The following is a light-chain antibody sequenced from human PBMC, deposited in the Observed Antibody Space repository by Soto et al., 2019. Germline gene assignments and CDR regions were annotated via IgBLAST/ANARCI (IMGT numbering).Light chain of an antibody. V-gene: IGKV1-5*01. J-gene: IGKJ5*01. CDR2: DAS. Sequence: DIQMTQSPSTLSASVGDRVTITCRASQRISTWLAWYQQKPGKAPKLLMYDASSLESGVPSRFSGSGSGTEFTLIISSLQSEDSAVYYCQQYDNWPITFGQGTRLEIK. CDR3: QQYDNWPIT. CDR1: QRISTW.